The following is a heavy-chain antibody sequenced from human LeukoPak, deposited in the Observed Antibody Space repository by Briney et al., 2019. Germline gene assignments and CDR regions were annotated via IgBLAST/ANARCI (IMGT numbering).Heavy chain of an antibody. J-gene: IGHJ5*02. Sequence: SVKVSCKASGGTFSSYALSWVRQAPGQGLEWMGGTIPIFGTANYAQKFLGRVTITADESTSTAYMELRSLRSEDTAVYYCASKSYYYDSNGYYYNNWFDPWGQGTLVTVSS. V-gene: IGHV1-69*13. CDR3: ASKSYYYDSNGYYYNNWFDP. D-gene: IGHD3-22*01. CDR2: TIPIFGTA. CDR1: GGTFSSYA.